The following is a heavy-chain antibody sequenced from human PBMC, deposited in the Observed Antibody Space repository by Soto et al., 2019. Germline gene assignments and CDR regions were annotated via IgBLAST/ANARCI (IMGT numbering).Heavy chain of an antibody. J-gene: IGHJ5*02. D-gene: IGHD6-13*01. CDR1: GGSFSGYY. CDR3: ARREGSSWYGNWFDP. Sequence: SETLSLTCAVYGGSFSGYYWSWIRQPPGKGLEWIGEINHSGSTNYNPSLKSRVTISVDTSKNQFSLKLSSVTAADMAVYYCARREGSSWYGNWFDPWGQGTLVTVSS. CDR2: INHSGST. V-gene: IGHV4-34*01.